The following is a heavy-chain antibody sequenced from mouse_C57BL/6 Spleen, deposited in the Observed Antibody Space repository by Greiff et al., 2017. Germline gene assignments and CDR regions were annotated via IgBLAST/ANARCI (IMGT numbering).Heavy chain of an antibody. V-gene: IGHV14-4*01. CDR3: TTKAPYAMDY. Sequence: EGQLQQSGAELVRPGASVKLSCTASGFNIKDDYMHWVKQRPEQGLEWIGCIDPENGDTEYASKFQGKATITADTASNTAYLQLSSLTSEDTAVYYCTTKAPYAMDYWGQGTSVTVSS. CDR1: GFNIKDDY. CDR2: IDPENGDT. J-gene: IGHJ4*01.